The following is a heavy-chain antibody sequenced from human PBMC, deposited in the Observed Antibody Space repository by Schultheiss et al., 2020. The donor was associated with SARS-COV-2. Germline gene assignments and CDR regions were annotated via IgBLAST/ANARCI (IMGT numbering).Heavy chain of an antibody. V-gene: IGHV1-2*06. J-gene: IGHJ6*02. CDR2: VKPDSGGT. Sequence: ASVKVSCKASGYTFTKYYMHWVRQAPGQGLEWMGRVKPDSGGTDYAQNFQGRVTMTTDTSISTAYMELNRLRSDDTAIYYCATTSPVSSTMSSPYYYGMDVWGQGTTVTVSS. D-gene: IGHD2-2*01. CDR1: GYTFTKYY. CDR3: ATTSPVSSTMSSPYYYGMDV.